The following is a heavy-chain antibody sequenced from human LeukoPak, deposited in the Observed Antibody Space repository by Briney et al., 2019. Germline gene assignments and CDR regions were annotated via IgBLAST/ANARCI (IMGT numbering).Heavy chain of an antibody. V-gene: IGHV3-64*01. Sequence: GGSLRLSCAASGFTFSSYDMHWVRQAPGKGLEYVSTISSNGGKTNYANSVRGRFTISRDNSKNTLYLQMGSLRADDVAVYYCARAKAVAGTGGDNWFDPWGQGTLVTVSS. J-gene: IGHJ5*02. D-gene: IGHD6-19*01. CDR1: GFTFSSYD. CDR3: ARAKAVAGTGGDNWFDP. CDR2: ISSNGGKT.